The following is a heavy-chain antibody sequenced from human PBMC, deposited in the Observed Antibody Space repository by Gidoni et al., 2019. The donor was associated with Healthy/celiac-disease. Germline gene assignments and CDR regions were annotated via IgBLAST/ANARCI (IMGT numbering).Heavy chain of an antibody. CDR2: ISGSGGST. V-gene: IGHV3-23*01. CDR3: AKDFSGYQYWYFDL. D-gene: IGHD3-22*01. J-gene: IGHJ2*01. Sequence: EVQLLESGGGLVQPGGSLRLSCAASGVTWSSYAMSWVRQAPGQGLEWVSAISGSGGSTYYADSVKGRFTISRDNSKNTLYLQMNSLRAEDTAVYYCAKDFSGYQYWYFDLWGRGTLVTVSS. CDR1: GVTWSSYA.